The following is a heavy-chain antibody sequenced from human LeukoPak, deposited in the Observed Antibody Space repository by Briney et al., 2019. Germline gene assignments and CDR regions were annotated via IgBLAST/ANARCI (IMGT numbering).Heavy chain of an antibody. J-gene: IGHJ6*02. V-gene: IGHV1-8*01. CDR1: GYIFTSYD. CDR3: ASGMYYYDSSGYPLMDV. D-gene: IGHD3-22*01. CDR2: MNPYSGNT. Sequence: ASVKVSCKASGYIFTSYDIKWVRQATGQGLEWMGWMNPYSGNTGYAQKFQGRVTMTRNTSISTAYMELSSLRSEDTAVYYCASGMYYYDSSGYPLMDVWGQGTTVTVS.